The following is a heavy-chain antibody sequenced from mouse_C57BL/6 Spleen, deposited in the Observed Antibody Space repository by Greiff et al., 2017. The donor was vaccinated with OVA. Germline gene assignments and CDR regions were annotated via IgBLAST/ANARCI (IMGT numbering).Heavy chain of an antibody. V-gene: IGHV5-12*01. Sequence: EVKVVESGGGLVQPGGSLKLSCAASGFTFSDYYMYWVRQTPEKRLEWVAYISNGGGSTYYPDTVKGRFTISRDNAKNTLYLQMSRLKSEDTAMYYCARQGSLRDGYYYAMDYWGQGTSVTVSS. CDR1: GFTFSDYY. CDR2: ISNGGGST. CDR3: ARQGSLRDGYYYAMDY. J-gene: IGHJ4*01. D-gene: IGHD1-1*01.